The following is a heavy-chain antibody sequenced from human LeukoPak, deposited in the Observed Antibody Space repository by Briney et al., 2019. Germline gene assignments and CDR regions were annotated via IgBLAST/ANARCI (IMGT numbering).Heavy chain of an antibody. CDR2: INHSGST. CDR1: GGPFSGYY. CDR3: ASGGWLRLGY. Sequence: SETLSLTCAVYGGPFSGYYWSWIRQPPGKGLEWIGEINHSGSTNYNPSLKSRVTISVDTSKNQFSLKLSSVTAADTAVYYCASGGWLRLGYWGQGTLVTVSS. J-gene: IGHJ4*02. D-gene: IGHD5-12*01. V-gene: IGHV4-34*01.